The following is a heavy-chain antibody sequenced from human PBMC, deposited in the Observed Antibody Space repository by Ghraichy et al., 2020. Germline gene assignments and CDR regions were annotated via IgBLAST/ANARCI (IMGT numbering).Heavy chain of an antibody. Sequence: SETLSLTCAVYGGSFSGYYWSWIRQPPGKGLEWIGEINHSGSTNYNPSLKSRVTISVDTSKNQFSLKLSSVTAADTAVYYCARGRRGDLWGRGTLVTVSS. CDR2: INHSGST. J-gene: IGHJ2*01. D-gene: IGHD1-14*01. CDR3: ARGRRGDL. V-gene: IGHV4-34*01. CDR1: GGSFSGYY.